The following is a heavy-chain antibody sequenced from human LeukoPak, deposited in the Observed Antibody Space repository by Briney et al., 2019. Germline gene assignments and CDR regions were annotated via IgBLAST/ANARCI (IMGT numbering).Heavy chain of an antibody. J-gene: IGHJ5*02. CDR1: GFTFSSYG. Sequence: GGSLRLSCAASGFTFSSYGMHWVRQAPGKGLEWVAVIWYDGSNKYYADSVKGRFTISRDNSKNTLYLQINSLRAEDTAVYYCARDRDCSSTSCVDGFWFDPWGQGTLVTVSS. D-gene: IGHD2-2*01. CDR3: ARDRDCSSTSCVDGFWFDP. V-gene: IGHV3-33*01. CDR2: IWYDGSNK.